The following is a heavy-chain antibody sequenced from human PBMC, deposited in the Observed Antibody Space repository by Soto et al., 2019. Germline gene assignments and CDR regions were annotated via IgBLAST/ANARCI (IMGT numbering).Heavy chain of an antibody. D-gene: IGHD6-6*01. J-gene: IGHJ5*01. Sequence: QVHLVQSGAEVKKPGASVKVSCTASGWNFRNIPIHWVRRAPGQRLEWMGWINTANGNTKYSQKFQDRVTLTGDTAASTAYLDLGSLTSEDTAGYDCARVRRLGTASSWDSWGQGTLVSVSA. CDR3: ARVRRLGTASSWDS. V-gene: IGHV1-3*04. CDR1: GWNFRNIP. CDR2: INTANGNT.